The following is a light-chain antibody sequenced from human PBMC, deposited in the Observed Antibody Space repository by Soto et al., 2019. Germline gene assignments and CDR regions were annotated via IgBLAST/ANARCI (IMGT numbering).Light chain of an antibody. Sequence: TLYCRASQSLSGNYLAWYQQKPGQAPRVLIYRASIRATGISDRFSGSGSGTDFTLTISRLEPEDFAVYYCQHYGASPWTFGQGSKVDIK. V-gene: IGKV3-20*01. CDR3: QHYGASPWT. CDR1: QSLSGNY. CDR2: RAS. J-gene: IGKJ1*01.